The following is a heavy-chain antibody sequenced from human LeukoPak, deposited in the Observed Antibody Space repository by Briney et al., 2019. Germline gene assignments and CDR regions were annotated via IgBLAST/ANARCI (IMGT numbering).Heavy chain of an antibody. J-gene: IGHJ4*02. Sequence: AISGSGGSTYYADSVKGRFTISRDNSKNTLYLQMNSLRAEDTAVYYCAKDPGALVVVTYLDYWGQGTLVTVSS. V-gene: IGHV3-23*01. CDR2: ISGSGGST. CDR3: AKDPGALVVVTYLDY. D-gene: IGHD3-22*01.